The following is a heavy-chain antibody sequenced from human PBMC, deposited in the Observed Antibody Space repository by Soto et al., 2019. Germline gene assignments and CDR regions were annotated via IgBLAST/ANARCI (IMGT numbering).Heavy chain of an antibody. J-gene: IGHJ4*01. CDR3: ARSFFDNFDY. V-gene: IGHV5-51*01. CDR2: IDPSDSDI. CDR1: GYRFARYR. Sequence: CKGSGYRFARYRIAWVRQMPGKGLEWMGIIDPSDSDIRYSPSFQGQVTISADKSISTAYLQWSSLKASDTAIYYCARSFFDNFDYWVHGTLVTVSS. D-gene: IGHD3-3*01.